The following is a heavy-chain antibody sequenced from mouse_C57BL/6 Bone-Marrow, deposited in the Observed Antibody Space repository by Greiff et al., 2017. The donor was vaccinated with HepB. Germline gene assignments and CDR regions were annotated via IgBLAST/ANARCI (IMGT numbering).Heavy chain of an antibody. CDR2: IDPSDSYT. V-gene: IGHV1-69*01. J-gene: IGHJ3*01. D-gene: IGHD4-1*01. CDR3: ARSANWSWFAY. CDR1: GYTFTSYW. Sequence: VQLQQPGAELVMPGASVKLSCKASGYTFTSYWMHWVKQRPGQGLEWIGEIDPSDSYTNYNQKFKGKTTLTVDKSSSTAYMPLSSLTSEDSAVYYCARSANWSWFAYWGQGTLVTVSA.